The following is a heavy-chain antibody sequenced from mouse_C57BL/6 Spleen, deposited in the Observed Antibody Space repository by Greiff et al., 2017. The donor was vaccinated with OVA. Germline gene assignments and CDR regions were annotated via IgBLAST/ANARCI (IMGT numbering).Heavy chain of an antibody. CDR2: IYPGDGDT. Sequence: VQGVESGPELVKPGASVKISCKASGYAFSSSWMNWVKQRPGKGLEWIGRIYPGDGDTNYNGKFKGKATLTADKSSSTAYMQLSSLTSEDSAVYSCARSMIRGYAMDYWGQGTSVTVSS. D-gene: IGHD2-4*01. CDR1: GYAFSSSW. V-gene: IGHV1-82*01. CDR3: ARSMIRGYAMDY. J-gene: IGHJ4*01.